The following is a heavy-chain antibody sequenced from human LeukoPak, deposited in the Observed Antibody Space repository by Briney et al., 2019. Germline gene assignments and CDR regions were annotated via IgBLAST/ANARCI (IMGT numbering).Heavy chain of an antibody. CDR3: ARSKSALQLVRNYYYYYGMDV. V-gene: IGHV1-18*01. J-gene: IGHJ6*02. Sequence: ASVKVSCKASGYTFTSYGISWVRQAPGQGLEWMGWISAYNGNTNYAQKLQGRVTISVDTSKNQFSLKLSSVTAADTAVYYCARSKSALQLVRNYYYYYGMDVWGQGTTVTVSS. CDR2: ISAYNGNT. CDR1: GYTFTSYG. D-gene: IGHD6-13*01.